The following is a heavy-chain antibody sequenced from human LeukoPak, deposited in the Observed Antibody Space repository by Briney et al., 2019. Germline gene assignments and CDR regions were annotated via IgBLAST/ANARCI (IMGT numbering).Heavy chain of an antibody. V-gene: IGHV4-4*02. Sequence: PSGTLSLTCAVSGGSISTSDWWSWVRQPPGKGLEWIGQIFHSGSTNYNPSLKSRVTISVDKSNSQFSLRLNSVTAADTAMYYCARLWSGSFYFDYWGQGTLVTVSS. CDR3: ARLWSGSFYFDY. J-gene: IGHJ4*02. CDR1: GGSISTSDW. D-gene: IGHD3-3*01. CDR2: IFHSGST.